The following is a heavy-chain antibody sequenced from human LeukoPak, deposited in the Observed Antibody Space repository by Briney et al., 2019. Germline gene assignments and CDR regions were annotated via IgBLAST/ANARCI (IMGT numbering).Heavy chain of an antibody. CDR1: GFTFSSYA. Sequence: GGSLRLSCAASGFTFSSYAMSWVRQAPGKGLEWVSTISSSGGSTYYTDSVKGRFTTSRDNSKNTLYLQMNSLRAEDTAIYYCARHIISWYNFDYWGQGTLVTVSS. V-gene: IGHV3-23*01. CDR2: ISSSGGST. CDR3: ARHIISWYNFDY. J-gene: IGHJ4*02. D-gene: IGHD6-13*01.